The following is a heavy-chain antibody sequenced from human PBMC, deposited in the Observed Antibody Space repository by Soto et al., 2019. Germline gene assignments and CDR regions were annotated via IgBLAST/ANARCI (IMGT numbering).Heavy chain of an antibody. D-gene: IGHD1-26*01. V-gene: IGHV4-38-2*01. J-gene: IGHJ4*02. CDR1: GYSISSGYY. Sequence: KSSETLSLTCAVSGYSISSGYYWGWIRQPPGKGLEWIASIDHGGSIYYNPSLKSRLAISVDTSKNQFSLKLTSVTAADTALYYCARAAREVTHYYFDPWGQGTQVTVSS. CDR2: IDHGGSI. CDR3: ARAAREVTHYYFDP.